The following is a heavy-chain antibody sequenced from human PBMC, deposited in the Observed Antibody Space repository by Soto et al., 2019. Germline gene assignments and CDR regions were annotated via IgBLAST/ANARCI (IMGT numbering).Heavy chain of an antibody. D-gene: IGHD2-15*01. Sequence: EVQLLESGGGLVQPGGSLRLSCAASGFTFSSYAMSWVRQAPGKGLEWVSAISGSGGSTYYADSVKGRFTISRDNSQNTLYLQMNSLRAEDTAVYYCAKGSSGGSCCNWFDPWGQGTLVTVSS. J-gene: IGHJ5*02. V-gene: IGHV3-23*01. CDR2: ISGSGGST. CDR3: AKGSSGGSCCNWFDP. CDR1: GFTFSSYA.